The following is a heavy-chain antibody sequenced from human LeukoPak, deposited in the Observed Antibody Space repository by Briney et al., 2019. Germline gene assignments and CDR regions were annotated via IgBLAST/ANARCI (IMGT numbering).Heavy chain of an antibody. V-gene: IGHV1-8*02. Sequence: ASVKVSCKASGYTFTGYYMHWVRQATGQGLEWMGWMNPNSGNTGYAQKFQGRVTMTRNTSISTAYMELSSLRSEDTAVYYCARVPRYSYGNNWFDPWGQGTLVTVSS. CDR2: MNPNSGNT. CDR1: GYTFTGYY. J-gene: IGHJ5*02. CDR3: ARVPRYSYGNNWFDP. D-gene: IGHD5-18*01.